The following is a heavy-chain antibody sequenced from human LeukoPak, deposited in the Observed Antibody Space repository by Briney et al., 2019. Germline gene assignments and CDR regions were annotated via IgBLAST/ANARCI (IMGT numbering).Heavy chain of an antibody. V-gene: IGHV3-48*03. D-gene: IGHD2-8*02. CDR3: ARRPGTGYRIDY. CDR1: GFTFSNYD. CDR2: INSSGSSI. Sequence: GGCLRLSCAVSGFTFSNYDMNWVRQAPGQGLEWVSYINSSGSSIYYADSVKGRFTISRDNAKNSLYLQMNSLRDEDTAVYYCARRPGTGYRIDYWGQGTLVSVSS. J-gene: IGHJ4*02.